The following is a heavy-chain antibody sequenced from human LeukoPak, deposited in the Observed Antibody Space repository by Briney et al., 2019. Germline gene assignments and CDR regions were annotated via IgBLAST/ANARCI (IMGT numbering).Heavy chain of an antibody. CDR1: GGSISSYY. J-gene: IGHJ5*02. Sequence: SETLSLTCTVSGGSISSYYWSWIRQPPGKELEWIGYIYYSGSTNYNPSLKSRVTISVDTSKNQFSLKLSSVTAADTAVYYCARCRDSGKPGGFDPWGQGTLVTVSS. D-gene: IGHD1-26*01. CDR3: ARCRDSGKPGGFDP. CDR2: IYYSGST. V-gene: IGHV4-59*08.